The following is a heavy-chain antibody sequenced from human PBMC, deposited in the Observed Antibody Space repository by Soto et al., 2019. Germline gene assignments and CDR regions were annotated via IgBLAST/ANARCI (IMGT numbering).Heavy chain of an antibody. D-gene: IGHD3-3*01. CDR3: ARGITIFGVVTPPYYYYYGMDV. Sequence: SETLSLTCAVYGGSFSGYYWSWIRQPPGKGLEWIGEINHSGSTNYNPSLKSRVTISVDTSKNQFSLKLSSVTAADTSVYYCARGITIFGVVTPPYYYYYGMDVWGQGTTVTVS. CDR1: GGSFSGYY. CDR2: INHSGST. V-gene: IGHV4-34*01. J-gene: IGHJ6*02.